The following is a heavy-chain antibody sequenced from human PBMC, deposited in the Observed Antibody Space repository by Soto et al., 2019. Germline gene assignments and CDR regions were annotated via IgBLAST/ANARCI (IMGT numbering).Heavy chain of an antibody. CDR1: GYSISSGYQ. Sequence: SETLSLTCAVSGYSISSGYQWGWIRQPPGKGLEWIWNIFHSGTTSYNPSLKSRVTVSVDTSKNQISLKLTSVTAADTAIYYCASDFFGNHYFDFWGQGILVTVSS. CDR2: IFHSGTT. J-gene: IGHJ4*02. D-gene: IGHD3-3*01. V-gene: IGHV4-38-2*01. CDR3: ASDFFGNHYFDF.